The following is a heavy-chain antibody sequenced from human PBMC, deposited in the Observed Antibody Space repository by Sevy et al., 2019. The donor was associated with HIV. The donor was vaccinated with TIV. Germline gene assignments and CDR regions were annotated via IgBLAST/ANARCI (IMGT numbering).Heavy chain of an antibody. CDR3: ARHYYDSSGYYFRFWSRGIYFDY. J-gene: IGHJ4*02. CDR2: IYYSGST. CDR1: GGSISSSSYY. Sequence: SETLSLTCTVSGGSISSSSYYWGWILQPPGKGLEWIGSIYYSGSTYYNPSLKSRVTISVDTSKNQFSLKLSSVTAADTAVYYCARHYYDSSGYYFRFWSRGIYFDYRGQGTLVTVSS. D-gene: IGHD3-22*01. V-gene: IGHV4-39*01.